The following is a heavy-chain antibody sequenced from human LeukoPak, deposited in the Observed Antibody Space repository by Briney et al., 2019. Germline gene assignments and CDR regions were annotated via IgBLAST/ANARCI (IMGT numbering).Heavy chain of an antibody. V-gene: IGHV4-59*01. J-gene: IGHJ2*01. Sequence: PSETLSLTCIVFGGSISNYYWSWIRQPPRKGLEWIGYVHYSGNTNYNPSLKSRVTISVDTSKNQFSLKLSSVTAADTAVYYCARMIAAAGTEYFDLWGRGTLVTVSS. CDR3: ARMIAAAGTEYFDL. CDR2: VHYSGNT. D-gene: IGHD6-13*01. CDR1: GGSISNYY.